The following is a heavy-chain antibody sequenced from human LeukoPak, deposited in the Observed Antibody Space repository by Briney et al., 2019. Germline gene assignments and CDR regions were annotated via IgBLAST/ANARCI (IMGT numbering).Heavy chain of an antibody. CDR1: GFSSRNYN. CDR2: ITSSSTYI. J-gene: IGHJ4*02. D-gene: IGHD5-24*01. CDR3: ARVWLDYYFDS. Sequence: GGSLRLSCVASGFSSRNYNMNRVRQGPGKGLGWVSSITSSSTYICHADSVKGRFTISRDNDKNSVYVQMNSLRVEDTALYYCARVWLDYYFDSWGQGTLVSVSS. V-gene: IGHV3-21*03.